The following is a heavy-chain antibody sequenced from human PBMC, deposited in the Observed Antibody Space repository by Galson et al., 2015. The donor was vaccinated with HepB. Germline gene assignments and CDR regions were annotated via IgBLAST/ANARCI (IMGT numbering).Heavy chain of an antibody. CDR2: ISSSSSYI. V-gene: IGHV3-21*01. J-gene: IGHJ3*02. Sequence: SLRLSCAASGFTFSSYSMNWVRQAPGKGLEWVSSISSSSSYIYYADSVKGRFTISRDNAKNSLYLQMNSLRAEDTAVYYCARDKNYYDSSGYYFSDAFDIWGQGTMVTVSS. CDR1: GFTFSSYS. D-gene: IGHD3-22*01. CDR3: ARDKNYYDSSGYYFSDAFDI.